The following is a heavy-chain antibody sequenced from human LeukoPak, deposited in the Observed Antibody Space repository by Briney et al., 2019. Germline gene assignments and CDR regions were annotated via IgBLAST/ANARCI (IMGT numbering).Heavy chain of an antibody. CDR3: ARHLRGYYYGSGSYFDY. Sequence: PSETLSLTCAVYGGSFSGYYWSWIRQPPGKGLEWIGEINHSGSTYYNPSLKSRVTISVDTSKNQFSLRLSSVTAADTAVYYCARHLRGYYYGSGSYFDYWGQGTLVTVSS. CDR1: GGSFSGYY. D-gene: IGHD3-10*01. V-gene: IGHV4-34*01. CDR2: INHSGST. J-gene: IGHJ4*02.